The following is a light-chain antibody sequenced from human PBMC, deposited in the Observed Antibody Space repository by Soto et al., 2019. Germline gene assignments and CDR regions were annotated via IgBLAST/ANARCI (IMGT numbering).Light chain of an antibody. CDR3: QQYGSSPT. V-gene: IGKV3-20*01. CDR1: QSVKSSY. J-gene: IGKJ5*01. CDR2: GVS. Sequence: EIVLTQSPATPSLSPGERATLSFRASQSVKSSYLAWHQQTPGQAPRLLLYGVSNRATGIPDRFNASGSGTDFTLTITKLEPEDFAVYYCQQYGSSPTFGQGTRLEIK.